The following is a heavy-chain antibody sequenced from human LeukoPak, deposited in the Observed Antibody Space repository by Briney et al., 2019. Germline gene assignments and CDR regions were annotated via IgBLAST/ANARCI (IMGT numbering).Heavy chain of an antibody. V-gene: IGHV1-8*01. CDR3: ARYSVLRYFDDDAFDI. D-gene: IGHD3-9*01. CDR2: MNPNSGNT. Sequence: VASVKVSCKASGYTFTSYDINWVRQCTGQGLEWMGWMNPNSGNTGYAQMFQGRVTMTRNTSISTAYMELSSLRSEDTAVYYCARYSVLRYFDDDAFDIWGQGTMVTVSS. CDR1: GYTFTSYD. J-gene: IGHJ3*02.